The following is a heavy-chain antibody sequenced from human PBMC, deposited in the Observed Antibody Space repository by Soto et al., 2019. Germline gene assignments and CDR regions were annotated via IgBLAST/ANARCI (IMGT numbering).Heavy chain of an antibody. Sequence: QVHLVESGGDVVQPGRSLRLSCAASGFTFNMYGMHWVRVAPGRGPEWVAVIWYDGTNTYYADSVKGRFTISRDNAGNTLYLQMNNLRADDTALYFCARDANLGVTSSWFFDSWGQGTRVTVSS. CDR2: IWYDGTNT. V-gene: IGHV3-33*01. D-gene: IGHD6-13*01. CDR1: GFTFNMYG. CDR3: ARDANLGVTSSWFFDS. J-gene: IGHJ4*02.